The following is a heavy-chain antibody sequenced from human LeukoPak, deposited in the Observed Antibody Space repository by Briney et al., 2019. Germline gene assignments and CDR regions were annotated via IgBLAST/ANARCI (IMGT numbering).Heavy chain of an antibody. Sequence: SETLSLTCTVSGYSISSGYYWGWIRQPPGKGLEWIGSIYHSGSTYYNPSLKGRVTISVDTSKNQFSLKLSSVTATDTAVYYCARTAQLWSTGGGGYWGQGTLVTVSS. D-gene: IGHD5-18*01. J-gene: IGHJ4*02. CDR3: ARTAQLWSTGGGGY. CDR2: IYHSGST. V-gene: IGHV4-38-2*02. CDR1: GYSISSGYY.